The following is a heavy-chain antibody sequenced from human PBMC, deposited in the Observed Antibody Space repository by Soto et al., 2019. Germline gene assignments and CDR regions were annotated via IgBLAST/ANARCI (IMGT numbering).Heavy chain of an antibody. V-gene: IGHV3-23*01. CDR1: GFTFSSYA. D-gene: IGHD3-3*01. Sequence: EVQLLESGGGLVQPGGSLRLSCAASGFTFSSYAMSWVRQAPGKGLEWVSAISGSGGSTYYADSVKGRFTISRDNSKLTLSLQMSSLRAEDWALYYCAKESRGVRGAVDFWGQGALGTVSS. CDR3: AKESRGVRGAVDF. J-gene: IGHJ4*02. CDR2: ISGSGGST.